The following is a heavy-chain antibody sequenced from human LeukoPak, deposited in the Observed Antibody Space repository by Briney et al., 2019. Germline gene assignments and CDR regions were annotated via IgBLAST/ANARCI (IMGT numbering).Heavy chain of an antibody. D-gene: IGHD3-10*01. CDR2: ISGSGGST. J-gene: IGHJ6*03. CDR1: GFTFSSYG. V-gene: IGHV3-23*01. Sequence: GGSLRLSCAASGFTFSSYGMSWVRQAPGKGLEWVSAISGSGGSTYYADSVKGRFTISRDNAKNSLYLQMNSLRAEDTAVYYCARTRGVPKYYYYYYYMDVWGKGTTVTVSS. CDR3: ARTRGVPKYYYYYYYMDV.